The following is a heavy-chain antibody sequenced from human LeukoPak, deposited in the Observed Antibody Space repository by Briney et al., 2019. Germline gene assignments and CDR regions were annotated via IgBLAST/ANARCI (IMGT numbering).Heavy chain of an antibody. CDR2: ISGSGSST. D-gene: IGHD2-15*01. J-gene: IGHJ4*02. V-gene: IGHV3-23*01. CDR3: AKALSHCSGGSCYSAVDY. CDR1: GLTFSNAW. Sequence: PGGSLRLSCAASGLTFSNAWMSWVRQAPGKGLEWVSAISGSGSSTYYAESVKGRFTISRDNSKNTLYVQMNSLRAEDTAEYYCAKALSHCSGGSCYSAVDYWGQGTLVTVSS.